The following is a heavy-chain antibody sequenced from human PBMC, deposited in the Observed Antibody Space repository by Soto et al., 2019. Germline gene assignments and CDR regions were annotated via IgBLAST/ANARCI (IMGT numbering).Heavy chain of an antibody. J-gene: IGHJ3*01. V-gene: IGHV3-23*01. Sequence: EVKLLESGGGLVQPGESLRLSCAASGFRFCTYSMSWVRQAPGKGLEWVSGISGDGSATYYADSLKGRFTVSRDNSKDTLFLQMNTLRVEDTAVYYCAKTRLYDNNDYHRDGFDVWGPGTAVTVS. CDR2: ISGDGSAT. CDR1: GFRFCTYS. D-gene: IGHD5-12*01. CDR3: AKTRLYDNNDYHRDGFDV.